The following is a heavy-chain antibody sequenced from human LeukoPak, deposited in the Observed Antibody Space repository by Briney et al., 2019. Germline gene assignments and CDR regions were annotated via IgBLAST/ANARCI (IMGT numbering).Heavy chain of an antibody. D-gene: IGHD5-12*01. Sequence: ASVKVSCKASGYTFTNYYIHWVRQAPGQGLEWMGGIVPMFGTDVYAQRFQGRVTVTADESTTTAYMELISLTSEDTAMYYCARDLLSVDNYDALDIWGQGTMVTVSS. V-gene: IGHV1-69*13. CDR1: GYTFTNYY. CDR2: IVPMFGTD. J-gene: IGHJ3*02. CDR3: ARDLLSVDNYDALDI.